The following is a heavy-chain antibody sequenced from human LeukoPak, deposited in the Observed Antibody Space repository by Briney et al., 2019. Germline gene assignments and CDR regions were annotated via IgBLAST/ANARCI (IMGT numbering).Heavy chain of an antibody. CDR1: GGSFSGYY. CDR3: ATDPDSGGWSTFDY. J-gene: IGHJ4*02. D-gene: IGHD6-19*01. V-gene: IGHV4-34*01. CDR2: INHSGST. Sequence: SETLSLTCAVYGGSFSGYYWSWIRQPPGKGLEWIGEINHSGSTNYNPSLKSRVTISVDTSKNQFSLKLSSVTAADTAVYYCATDPDSGGWSTFDYWGQGTPVTVSS.